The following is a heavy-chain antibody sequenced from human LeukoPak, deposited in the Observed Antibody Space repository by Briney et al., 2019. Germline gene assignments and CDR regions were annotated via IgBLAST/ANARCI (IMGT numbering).Heavy chain of an antibody. D-gene: IGHD3-9*01. V-gene: IGHV1-69*13. Sequence: SVKVSCKASGGTFSSYAISWVRQAPGQGLEWMGGIIPIFGTANYAQKFQGRVTITADESTSTAYMELSSLRSEDTAVYYCATSAGEPVLRYFDWLRFFDYWGQGTLVTVSS. CDR3: ATSAGEPVLRYFDWLRFFDY. CDR1: GGTFSSYA. CDR2: IIPIFGTA. J-gene: IGHJ4*02.